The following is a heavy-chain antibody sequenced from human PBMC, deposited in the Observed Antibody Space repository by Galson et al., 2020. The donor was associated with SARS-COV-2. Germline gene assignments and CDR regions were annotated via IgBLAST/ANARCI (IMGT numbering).Heavy chain of an antibody. D-gene: IGHD3-16*01. CDR2: IHNSGSA. CDR1: GYSIRSGYY. Sequence: SETLSLTCVVSGYSIRSGYYWGWIRQPPGKGLEWIGSIHNSGSAYYNPSLKSRVTMSPDTSKNQLSLKMTSVTAADTAVYYCARLGLGYNDYYCDYWGQGTLVTVSS. V-gene: IGHV4-38-2*01. J-gene: IGHJ4*02. CDR3: ARLGLGYNDYYCDY.